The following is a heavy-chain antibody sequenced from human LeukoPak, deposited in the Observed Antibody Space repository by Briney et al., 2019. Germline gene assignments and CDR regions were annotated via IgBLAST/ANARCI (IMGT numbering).Heavy chain of an antibody. Sequence: GESPRLSCAASGFTFSTYAMSWVRQAPGKGLEWVSSIIGSGDSTYYPDSVKGRFTISRDNSKNTVYLQMNSLGADDTAVYYCTKREKYSYGHPWGQGTLVTVSS. CDR2: IIGSGDST. CDR3: TKREKYSYGHP. V-gene: IGHV3-23*01. J-gene: IGHJ5*02. CDR1: GFTFSTYA. D-gene: IGHD5-18*01.